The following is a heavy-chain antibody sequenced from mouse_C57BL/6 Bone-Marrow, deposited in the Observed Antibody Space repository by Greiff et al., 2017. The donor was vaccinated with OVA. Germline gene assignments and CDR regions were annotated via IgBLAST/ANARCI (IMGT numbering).Heavy chain of an antibody. CDR1: GYTFTSYW. CDR3: AEDYYGSSLDY. Sequence: QVQLQQPGAELVKPGASVKMSCKASGYTFTSYWITWVKQRPGQGLAWIGDIYPGSGSTNYNEKFKSKATLTVDTSSSTAYMQLSSLTSEDSAVYYCAEDYYGSSLDYWGQGTTLTVSS. D-gene: IGHD1-1*01. CDR2: IYPGSGST. V-gene: IGHV1-55*01. J-gene: IGHJ2*01.